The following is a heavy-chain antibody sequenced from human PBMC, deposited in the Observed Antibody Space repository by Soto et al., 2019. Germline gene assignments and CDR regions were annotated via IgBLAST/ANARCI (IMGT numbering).Heavy chain of an antibody. J-gene: IGHJ4*02. V-gene: IGHV3-23*01. D-gene: IGHD2-15*01. Sequence: EVQLLESGGSLVQPGGSLRLSCTASGFTFANYAMKWVRQAPGKGLEWVSTINTGGITYSADSVRCRFTISRDNSKNTLYLQMNSLRAGDMAVYYCARNWWHLDYWGQGTLVTVSS. CDR2: INTGGIT. CDR1: GFTFANYA. CDR3: ARNWWHLDY.